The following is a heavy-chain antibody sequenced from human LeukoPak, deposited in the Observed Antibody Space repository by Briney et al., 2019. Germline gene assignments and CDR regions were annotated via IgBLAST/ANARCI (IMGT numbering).Heavy chain of an antibody. CDR3: ARDMGYSGSYSAFDI. V-gene: IGHV3-21*01. CDR2: ISSSSSYI. J-gene: IGHJ3*02. Sequence: GGPLRLSCAASGFTFSSYSMTWVRQAPGKGLEWVSSISSSSSYIYYADSVKGRFTISRDNAKNSLYLQMNSLRAEDTAVYYCARDMGYSGSYSAFDIWGQGTMVTVSS. CDR1: GFTFSSYS. D-gene: IGHD1-26*01.